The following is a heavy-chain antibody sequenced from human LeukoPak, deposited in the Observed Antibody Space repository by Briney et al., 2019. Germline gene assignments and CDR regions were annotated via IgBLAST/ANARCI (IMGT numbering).Heavy chain of an antibody. CDR3: ARVGYSGYEWEFDY. D-gene: IGHD5-12*01. V-gene: IGHV3-7*01. Sequence: GGSLRLSCAASGFTFSSYWMSWVRQAPGKGLEWVANIKQDGSEKYYVDSVKGRFTISRDNAKNSLYLQMNSLRAEDTAVYYCARVGYSGYEWEFDYWGQGTLVTVSS. CDR1: GFTFSSYW. CDR2: IKQDGSEK. J-gene: IGHJ4*02.